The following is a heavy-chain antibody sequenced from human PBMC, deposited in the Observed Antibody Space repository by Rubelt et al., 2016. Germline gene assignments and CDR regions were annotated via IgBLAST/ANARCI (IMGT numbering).Heavy chain of an antibody. CDR1: GFTVSSNY. CDR3: ARASTYGGMDV. Sequence: EVQLVESGGGLVQPGGSLRLSCAASGFTVSSNYMSWVRQAPGKGLEWVSVISGSGGCTYYADSGKGRLTISRDNSKNTLYLQRNSLRAEDTAVYYWARASTYGGMDVWGQGTTVTVSS. V-gene: IGHV3-66*01. CDR2: ISGSGGCT. D-gene: IGHD4-17*01. J-gene: IGHJ6*02.